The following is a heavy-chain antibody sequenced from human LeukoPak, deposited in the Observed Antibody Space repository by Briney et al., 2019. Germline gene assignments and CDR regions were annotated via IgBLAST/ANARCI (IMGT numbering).Heavy chain of an antibody. D-gene: IGHD3-22*01. Sequence: SETLSLTCTVSGGSIRSSYYYWGWLRQPPGKGLEWIGSIYDSGSTYYNPSLKSRVTISVDTSKNQFSLKLNSVTAADTAVYYCARATWLPVGLYYYDSSGYYYYFDSWGQGTLVTVSS. V-gene: IGHV4-39*01. CDR3: ARATWLPVGLYYYDSSGYYYYFDS. J-gene: IGHJ4*02. CDR2: IYDSGST. CDR1: GGSIRSSYYY.